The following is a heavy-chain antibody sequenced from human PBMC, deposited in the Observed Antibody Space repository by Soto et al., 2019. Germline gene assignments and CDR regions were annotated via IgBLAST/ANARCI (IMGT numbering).Heavy chain of an antibody. CDR1: GYTLASYD. J-gene: IGHJ3*01. V-gene: IGHV1-8*01. D-gene: IGHD2-8*01. Sequence: QVQLVQSGAEVMKPGASVKVSCKASGYTLASYDINWVRQATGHGLEWMGWTKPNSGNTGYAQKFQGRVIMTRNTYPNTGYLELGNLRSEDTAVYYCAWPLVVESCTNSVCQVGYSFDLSGQGTIVTVSS. CDR3: AWPLVVESCTNSVCQVGYSFDL. CDR2: TKPNSGNT.